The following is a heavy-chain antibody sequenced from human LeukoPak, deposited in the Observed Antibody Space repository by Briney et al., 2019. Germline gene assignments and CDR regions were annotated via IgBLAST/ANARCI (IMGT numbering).Heavy chain of an antibody. CDR3: IRDRRHYCSGGSCYYYYAMDV. J-gene: IGHJ6*04. Sequence: GGSLRLSCITSGFTFGDYGMSWVRQAPGKGLEWVGFIRSRVYGGTTEYGASVKGRFTISRDDSKSIAYLQMNSLEIEDTAVYYCIRDRRHYCSGGSCYYYYAMDVWGKGTTVTVSS. CDR2: IRSRVYGGTT. CDR1: GFTFGDYG. V-gene: IGHV3-49*04. D-gene: IGHD2-15*01.